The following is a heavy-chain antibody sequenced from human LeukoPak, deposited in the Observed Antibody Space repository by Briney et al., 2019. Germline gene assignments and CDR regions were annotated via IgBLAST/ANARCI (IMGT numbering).Heavy chain of an antibody. Sequence: PGGSLRLSCAASGFTVSSTYMSSVRQAPGKGLEWVSVIYSGGNIYYIDSVKGRFTISRDTSKNTLYLQMNSLRAEDTAVYYCASRHCSGGGCYFAGADPFDYWGQGILVTVSS. CDR1: GFTVSSTY. J-gene: IGHJ4*02. V-gene: IGHV3-53*01. CDR3: ASRHCSGGGCYFAGADPFDY. D-gene: IGHD2-15*01. CDR2: IYSGGNI.